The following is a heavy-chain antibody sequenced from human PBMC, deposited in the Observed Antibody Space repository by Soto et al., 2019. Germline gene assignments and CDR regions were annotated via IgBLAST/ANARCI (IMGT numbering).Heavy chain of an antibody. D-gene: IGHD3-10*01. CDR1: GLPLSATY. J-gene: IGHJ4*02. CDR2: SRNRAQSYTT. V-gene: IGHV3-72*01. CDR3: VLWVRGVINY. Sequence: EVQLVESGGGLVKLGGPLSLSCATSGLPLSATYREWVRRAPGRGLEWVGRSRNRAQSYTTEYAASVKGRFTISRDDSKNSLYLQVNSLTTDDTAVYYCVLWVRGVINYWGQGTLVTVSS.